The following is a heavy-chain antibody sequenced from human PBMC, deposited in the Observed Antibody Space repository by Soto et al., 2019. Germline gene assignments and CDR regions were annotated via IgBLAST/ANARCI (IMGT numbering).Heavy chain of an antibody. D-gene: IGHD3-22*01. CDR1: GYTFTSYG. CDR3: ARDLGGTYYYASSGYSYFDY. CDR2: ISAYNGNT. Sequence: ASVKVSFKASGYTFTSYGISWLRQAPLQGLEWMGWISAYNGNTNYAQKLQGRVAMTTDTSTSTAYMELRSLRSDDTAVYYCARDLGGTYYYASSGYSYFDYWGQGTLVTVSS. J-gene: IGHJ4*02. V-gene: IGHV1-18*01.